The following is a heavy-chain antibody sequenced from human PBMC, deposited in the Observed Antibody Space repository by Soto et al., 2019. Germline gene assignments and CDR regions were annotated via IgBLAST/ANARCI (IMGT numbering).Heavy chain of an antibody. CDR2: IIPIFGTA. CDR1: GGTFSSYA. J-gene: IGHJ6*02. V-gene: IGHV1-69*06. CDR3: ARYSGTTGSFYYYYGMDV. Sequence: KVSCKASGGTFSSYAISWVRQAPGQGLEWMGGIIPIFGTANYAQKFQGRVTITADKSTSTAYMELSSLRSEDTAVYYCARYSGTTGSFYYYYGMDVWGQGTTVTSP. D-gene: IGHD1-26*01.